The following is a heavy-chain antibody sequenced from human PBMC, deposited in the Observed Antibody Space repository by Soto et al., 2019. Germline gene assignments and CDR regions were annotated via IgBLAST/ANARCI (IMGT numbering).Heavy chain of an antibody. J-gene: IGHJ4*02. D-gene: IGHD3-22*01. V-gene: IGHV3-21*06. CDR3: AREGVHNYNEYYFDY. CDR1: GFTFSYYA. Sequence: ESGGGLVNPGGSLRLSCAASGFTFSYYALHWVRRAPGKGLEWVSSISGIRDYIRYADSVKGRFTLSRDNAKTSLYLQMNSLTAEDTAVYYCAREGVHNYNEYYFDYWGQGTLVTVSS. CDR2: ISGIRDYI.